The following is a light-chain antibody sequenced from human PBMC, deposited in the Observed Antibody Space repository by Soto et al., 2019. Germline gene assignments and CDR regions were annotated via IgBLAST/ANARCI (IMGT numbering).Light chain of an antibody. Sequence: DIPMTQSPSSLSAAVGDRVTITCRAARAVSRWLAWYQHRPGEAPKLLIYLASTLQSGVPSRFSGSGSGTEFNLTISGLQTEDFATYYCQQAKSFPRSFGQGTRVEV. CDR3: QQAKSFPRS. CDR1: RAVSRW. V-gene: IGKV1-12*01. CDR2: LAS. J-gene: IGKJ1*01.